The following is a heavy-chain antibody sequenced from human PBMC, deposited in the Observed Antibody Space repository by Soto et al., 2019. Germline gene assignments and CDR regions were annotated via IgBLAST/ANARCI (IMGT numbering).Heavy chain of an antibody. J-gene: IGHJ4*02. V-gene: IGHV1-2*04. CDR3: ARGREEYKLLSLDY. Sequence: ASVKVSCKASGYTFTGYYMHWVRQAPGQGLEWMGWINPNSGGTNYAQKFQGWVTMTRDTSISTAYMELSRLRSDDTAVYYCARGREEYKLLSLDYWGQGTLVTVSS. CDR2: INPNSGGT. CDR1: GYTFTGYY. D-gene: IGHD2-2*01.